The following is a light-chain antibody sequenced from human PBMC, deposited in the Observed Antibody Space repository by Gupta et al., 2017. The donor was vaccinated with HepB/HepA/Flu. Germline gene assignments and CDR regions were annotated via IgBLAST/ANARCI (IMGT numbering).Light chain of an antibody. CDR3: QQYNSYSSS. V-gene: IGKV1-5*03. CDR2: RAS. J-gene: IGKJ2*04. Sequence: DIQMTQSPSTLSASVGDRVTITCRASQSISSWLAWYQKRTGKAPKLLIYRASSLESGVPSRFSGSGAGTEFTLTISSLQPDDFATYYCQQYNSYSSSFGQGNKLEIK. CDR1: QSISSW.